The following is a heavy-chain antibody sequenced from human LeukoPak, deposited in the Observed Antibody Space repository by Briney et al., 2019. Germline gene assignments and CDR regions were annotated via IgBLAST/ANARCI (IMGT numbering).Heavy chain of an antibody. V-gene: IGHV4-61*02. D-gene: IGHD6-13*01. CDR3: ARGPPISSSSPYTEYFQH. CDR1: GGSISSGSYY. CDR2: IYTSGST. Sequence: PSQTLSLTCTVSGGSISSGSYYWSWIRQPAGKGLEWIGRIYTSGSTNYNPSLKSRVTISVDTSKNQFSLKLSSVTAADTAVYYCARGPPISSSSPYTEYFQHWGQGTLVTVSS. J-gene: IGHJ1*01.